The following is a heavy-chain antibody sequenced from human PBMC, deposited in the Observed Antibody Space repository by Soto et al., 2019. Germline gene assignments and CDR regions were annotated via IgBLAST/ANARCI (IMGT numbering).Heavy chain of an antibody. CDR3: AREYPDYDILTGPGRFDY. V-gene: IGHV1-69*13. Sequence: GASVKVSCKASGGTFSSYAISWVRQAPGQGLEWMGGIIPIFGTANYAQKFQGRVTITADESTSTAYMELSSLRSEDTAVYYCAREYPDYDILTGPGRFDYWGQGTLVTVSS. J-gene: IGHJ4*02. D-gene: IGHD3-9*01. CDR1: GGTFSSYA. CDR2: IIPIFGTA.